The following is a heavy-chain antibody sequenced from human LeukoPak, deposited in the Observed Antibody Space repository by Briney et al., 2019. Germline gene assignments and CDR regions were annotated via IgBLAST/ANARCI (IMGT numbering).Heavy chain of an antibody. D-gene: IGHD2-2*02. CDR2: IYYSGST. CDR3: ARGGIVVVPAAIGY. V-gene: IGHV4-39*01. J-gene: IGHJ4*02. Sequence: SETLSLTCTVSGGSISSSSYYWGWIRQPPGKGLEWIGSIYYSGSTYYNPSLKSRVTISVDTSKNQFSLKLSSVTAADTAVYYCARGGIVVVPAAIGYWGQGTLVTVSS. CDR1: GGSISSSSYY.